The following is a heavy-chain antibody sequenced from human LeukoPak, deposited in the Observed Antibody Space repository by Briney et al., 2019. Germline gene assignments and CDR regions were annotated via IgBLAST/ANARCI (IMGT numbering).Heavy chain of an antibody. Sequence: GGSLRLSCAASGSAFSRSWIHWVRQAPGKGLVWVSHINNDATRTPYADSVRGRFTISRDNAKNTVSLQMNSLRAEDTAIYYCASDGAYAIAVWGQGTTVTVSS. CDR1: GSAFSRSW. V-gene: IGHV3-74*01. CDR2: INNDATRT. D-gene: IGHD1-26*01. J-gene: IGHJ6*02. CDR3: ASDGAYAIAV.